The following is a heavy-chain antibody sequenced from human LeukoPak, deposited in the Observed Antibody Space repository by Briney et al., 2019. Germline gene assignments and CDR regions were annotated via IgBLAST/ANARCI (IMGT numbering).Heavy chain of an antibody. Sequence: PSETLSLTCAVYGGSFSGYYWSWIRQPPGKGLEWIGEINHSGSTNYNPSIKSRVTISVDTSKNQFSLKLSSVTAADTAVYYCASGDIVATTPRYYCYYMDVWGKGTTVTVSS. CDR2: INHSGST. D-gene: IGHD5-12*01. CDR3: ASGDIVATTPRYYCYYMDV. V-gene: IGHV4-34*01. J-gene: IGHJ6*03. CDR1: GGSFSGYY.